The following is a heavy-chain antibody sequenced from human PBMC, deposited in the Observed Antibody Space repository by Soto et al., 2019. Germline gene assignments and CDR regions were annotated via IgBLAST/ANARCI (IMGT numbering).Heavy chain of an antibody. D-gene: IGHD3-3*01. J-gene: IGHJ5*01. CDR1: GGSIKSGGYY. CDR3: ARDRVISISGGVRGWFDP. CDR2: INYSGTT. Sequence: PSETLSLTCTVSGGSIKSGGYYWSWIRQLPGKGLEWIGYINYSGTTYYNPSLRSRVTISVSNNHFSLRLSSVTAADTAVYYCARDRVISISGGVRGWFDPWGQGTQVTVSS. V-gene: IGHV4-31*03.